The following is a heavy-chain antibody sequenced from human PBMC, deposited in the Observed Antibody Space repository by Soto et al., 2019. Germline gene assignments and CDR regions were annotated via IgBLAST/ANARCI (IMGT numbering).Heavy chain of an antibody. Sequence: QVQLVQSGAEVKKPGASVKVSCKASGYTFSDYGITWVRQAPGQGLEWMGWISISSGNTHFEESLQGRVTMTSDKTSTAYMELWRLRSDDRAMYYCARSYNYGSYWYFDLWGRGTLVTVSS. CDR1: GYTFSDYG. V-gene: IGHV1-18*04. CDR2: ISISSGNT. J-gene: IGHJ2*01. D-gene: IGHD3-10*01. CDR3: ARSYNYGSYWYFDL.